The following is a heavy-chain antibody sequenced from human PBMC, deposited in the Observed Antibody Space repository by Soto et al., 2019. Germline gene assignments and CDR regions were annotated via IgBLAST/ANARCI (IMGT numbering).Heavy chain of an antibody. CDR1: GFTFDDYT. D-gene: IGHD2-21*02. V-gene: IGHV3-43*01. Sequence: EVQLVESGGVVVQPGGSLRLSCAASGFTFDDYTMHWVRQAPGKGLEWVSLISWDGGSTYYADSVKGRFTISRDNSKNSLYLQMNSLRTEDTALYYCAKDRVGDHTHYYYYGMDVWGQGTMVTVSS. CDR2: ISWDGGST. J-gene: IGHJ6*02. CDR3: AKDRVGDHTHYYYYGMDV.